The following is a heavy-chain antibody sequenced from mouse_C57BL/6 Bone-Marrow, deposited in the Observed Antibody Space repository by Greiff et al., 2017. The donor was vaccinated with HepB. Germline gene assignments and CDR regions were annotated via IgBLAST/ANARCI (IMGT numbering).Heavy chain of an antibody. V-gene: IGHV14-4*01. CDR1: GFNITDDY. CDR3: TPHYGNCVGYYAMDY. CDR2: IDPENGDT. D-gene: IGHD2-1*01. Sequence: EVQLQQSGAELVRPGASVKLSCTASGFNITDDYMHWVKQRPEQGLEWIGWIDPENGDTEYASKFQGKATITADTSSNTAYLQLSSLTSEDTAVYYCTPHYGNCVGYYAMDYWGQGTSVTVSS. J-gene: IGHJ4*01.